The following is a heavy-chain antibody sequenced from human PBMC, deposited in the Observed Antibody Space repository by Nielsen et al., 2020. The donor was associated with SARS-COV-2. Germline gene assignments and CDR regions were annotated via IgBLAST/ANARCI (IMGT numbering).Heavy chain of an antibody. D-gene: IGHD4-11*01. Sequence: SGPTLVKPTHTCILTCTFSGFSLSPGAGCVSGIRQPPRKAREWYARTDWDDDKFYSTSLKTRLTISKDTSKNQVVLTVTNMDPVDTATYYCARTPRVTTTYYFDDWGQGTLVTVSS. CDR1: GFSLSPGAGC. CDR2: TDWDDDK. CDR3: ARTPRVTTTYYFDD. J-gene: IGHJ4*02. V-gene: IGHV2-70*17.